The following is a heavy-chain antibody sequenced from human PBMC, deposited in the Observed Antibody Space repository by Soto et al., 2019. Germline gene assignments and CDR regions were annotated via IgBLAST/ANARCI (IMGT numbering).Heavy chain of an antibody. CDR2: IYHSGST. CDR1: GGSISSGGYS. CDR3: ARVVPAANLYWFDP. V-gene: IGHV4-30-2*01. D-gene: IGHD2-2*01. J-gene: IGHJ5*02. Sequence: SETLSLTCAVSGGSISSGGYSWSWIRQPPGKGLEWIGYIYHSGSTYYNPSLKSRVTISVDRSKNQFSLKLSSVTAADTAVYYCARVVPAANLYWFDPWGQGTLVTVS.